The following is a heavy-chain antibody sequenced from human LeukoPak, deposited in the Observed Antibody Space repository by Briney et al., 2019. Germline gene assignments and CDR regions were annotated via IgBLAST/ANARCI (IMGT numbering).Heavy chain of an antibody. CDR3: AENRGYGSNDAFDI. D-gene: IGHD4/OR15-4a*01. V-gene: IGHV1-8*01. J-gene: IGHJ3*02. Sequence: ASVKVSCKASGYTFTSYDINWVRQATGQGLEWMGWMNPNSGNTGYAQKFQGRVTMTRNTSISTAYMELSSLRSEDTAVYYCAENRGYGSNDAFDIWGQGTMVTVSS. CDR2: MNPNSGNT. CDR1: GYTFTSYD.